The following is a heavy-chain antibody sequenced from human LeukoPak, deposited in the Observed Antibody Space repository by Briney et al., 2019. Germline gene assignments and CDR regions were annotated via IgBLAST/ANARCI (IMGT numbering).Heavy chain of an antibody. D-gene: IGHD3-22*01. CDR2: ISGSGGST. Sequence: PGGSLRLSCAASGFTFSCYAMSWVRQAPGKGLEWASAISGSGGSTYYADSVKGRFTISRDNSKNTLYLQMDSLRAEDTAVYYCAKESRYYDSSGYYYLSTFGDYWGQGTLVTVSS. J-gene: IGHJ4*02. V-gene: IGHV3-23*01. CDR3: AKESRYYDSSGYYYLSTFGDY. CDR1: GFTFSCYA.